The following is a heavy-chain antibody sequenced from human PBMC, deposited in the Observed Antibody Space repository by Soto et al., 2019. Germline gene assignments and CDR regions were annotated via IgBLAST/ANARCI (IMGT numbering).Heavy chain of an antibody. CDR2: IYPSDSDT. V-gene: IGHV5-51*01. Sequence: TGESLKISCKGSGYNFAGYWIAWVRQMPGKGLELMGIIYPSDSDTRYRPSFQGQVTISADKSISSAYLQWSSLRASDTAMYYCARGGVSTRTFDYRGQGTPVTVSS. CDR1: GYNFAGYW. D-gene: IGHD3-3*01. CDR3: ARGGVSTRTFDY. J-gene: IGHJ4*02.